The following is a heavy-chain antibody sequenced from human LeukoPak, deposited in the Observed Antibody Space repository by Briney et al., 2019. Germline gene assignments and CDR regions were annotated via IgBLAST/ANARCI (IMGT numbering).Heavy chain of an antibody. D-gene: IGHD3-3*01. V-gene: IGHV3-74*01. CDR1: GFTFSSYW. CDR2: INSDGSST. CDR3: ARDPGPLRFLEWFFDY. Sequence: GSLRLSCAASGFTFSSYWMHWVRQAPGKGLVWVSRINSDGSSTSYADSVKGRFTISRDNAKNTLYLQMNSLRAEDTAVYYCARDPGPLRFLEWFFDYWGQGTLATVSS. J-gene: IGHJ4*02.